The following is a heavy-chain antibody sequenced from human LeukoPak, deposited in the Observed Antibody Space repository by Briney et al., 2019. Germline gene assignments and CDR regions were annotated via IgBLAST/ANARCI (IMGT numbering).Heavy chain of an antibody. CDR1: GYTFTSYD. Sequence: ASVKVSCKASGYTFTSYDINWVRQATGQGLEWMGWMNPNSGNTGYAQKFQGRVTITRNTSISTAYMELSSLRSEDTAVYYCAREGYYYDSSGCLTDAFDIWGQGTMVTVSS. D-gene: IGHD3-22*01. CDR3: AREGYYYDSSGCLTDAFDI. CDR2: MNPNSGNT. J-gene: IGHJ3*02. V-gene: IGHV1-8*03.